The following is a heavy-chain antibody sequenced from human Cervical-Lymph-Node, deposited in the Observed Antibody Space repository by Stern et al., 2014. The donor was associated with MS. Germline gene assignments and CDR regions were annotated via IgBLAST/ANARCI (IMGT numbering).Heavy chain of an antibody. J-gene: IGHJ4*02. CDR1: GGTLSSFA. CDR2: FIIIVSSP. V-gene: IGHV1-69*13. Sequence: QDQLVQAGAVVKQPRSSVKVSCKASGGTLSSFAINCVRQAPGQGLEWMGVFIIIVSSPNSALNFNGIVPIFAYESTRPTDMELRSLRSEDTARYYCAGSYSGTYKELDYWGQGTLVTVSS. D-gene: IGHD1-26*01. CDR3: AGSYSGTYKELDY.